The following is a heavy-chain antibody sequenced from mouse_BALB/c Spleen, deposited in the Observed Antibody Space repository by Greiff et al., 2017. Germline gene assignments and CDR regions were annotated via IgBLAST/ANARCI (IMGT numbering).Heavy chain of an antibody. CDR2: INPSTGYT. V-gene: IGHV1-7*01. D-gene: IGHD3-3*01. CDR3: ARRRDGGWYFDV. CDR1: GYTFTSYW. Sequence: VQVVESGAELAKPGASVKMSCKASGYTFTSYWMHWVKQRPGQGLEWIGYINPSTGYTEYNQKFKDKATLTADKSSSTAYMQLSSLTSEDSAVYYCARRRDGGWYFDVWGAGTTVTVSS. J-gene: IGHJ1*01.